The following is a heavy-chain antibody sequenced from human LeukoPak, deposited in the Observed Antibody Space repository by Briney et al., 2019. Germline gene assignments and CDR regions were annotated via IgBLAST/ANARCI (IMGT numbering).Heavy chain of an antibody. CDR1: GASISSSAYV. J-gene: IGHJ4*02. V-gene: IGHV4-39*01. D-gene: IGHD5-18*01. CDR2: LFYNGNT. Sequence: SETLSLTCSVSGASISSSAYVWGWLRQPPGKGLEWIGSLFYNGNTHHNPSLKTRVTISADTSKNQFSLKLTSVTAADTAVYYCARHWSDKWLQIYYFDDWGQGTLVTVSS. CDR3: ARHWSDKWLQIYYFDD.